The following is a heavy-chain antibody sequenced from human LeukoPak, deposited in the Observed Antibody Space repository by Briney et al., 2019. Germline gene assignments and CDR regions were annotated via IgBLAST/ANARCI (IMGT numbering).Heavy chain of an antibody. CDR1: GFTFSTYA. J-gene: IGHJ4*02. D-gene: IGHD5-12*01. CDR2: ISANGRIT. CDR3: GKGGYCGYRPLIFFDS. V-gene: IGHV3-23*01. Sequence: GGSLRLSCAASGFTFSTYAMSWVRKAPGKGLEWVSGISANGRITFYGDSLKGRFNISRDNSKATFYLPVNSLRAEDTGRYFCGKGGYCGYRPLIFFDSWGQGALVSVSS.